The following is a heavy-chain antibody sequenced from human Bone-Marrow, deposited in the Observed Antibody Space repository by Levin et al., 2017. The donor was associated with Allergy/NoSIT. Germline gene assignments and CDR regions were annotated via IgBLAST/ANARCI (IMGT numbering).Heavy chain of an antibody. CDR1: GFTFRSFG. CDR2: ISYDGGNK. V-gene: IGHV3-30*18. CDR3: AKDVNWPLRGASNA. D-gene: IGHD1-26*01. J-gene: IGHJ5*02. Sequence: PGGSLRLSCAASGFTFRSFGMNWVRQAPGKGLEWVALISYDGGNKHYAESVTGRFTISRDNSKNTVSLQMDSLRAEDTGVYYCAKDVNWPLRGASNAWGQGILVTVSS.